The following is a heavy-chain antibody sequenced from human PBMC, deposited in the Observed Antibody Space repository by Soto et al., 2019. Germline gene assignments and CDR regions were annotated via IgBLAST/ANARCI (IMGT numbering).Heavy chain of an antibody. Sequence: VSVKVSCKASGYTFNFYGITWVRQAPGQGLEWMGWISGFNGNTNYAADLQGRVTMTTDTSTSTAYMELRGLRSDDTAVYYCARIGVSSGHESPDFDSWGQGTLVTVSS. D-gene: IGHD3-16*01. CDR2: ISGFNGNT. CDR3: ARIGVSSGHESPDFDS. J-gene: IGHJ4*02. V-gene: IGHV1-18*01. CDR1: GYTFNFYG.